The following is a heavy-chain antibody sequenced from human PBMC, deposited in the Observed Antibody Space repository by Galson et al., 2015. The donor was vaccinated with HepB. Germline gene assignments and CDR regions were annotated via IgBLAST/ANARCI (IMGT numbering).Heavy chain of an antibody. CDR2: ISANSGDT. CDR1: GYTFTING. D-gene: IGHD4/OR15-4a*01. J-gene: IGHJ4*02. CDR3: ARDGDYRFDY. Sequence: SVKVSCKASGYTFTINGISWVRQAPGKGLEWMGWISANSGDTKYAQKLQGRVTMTRDTSTSTAYLELRSLRSDDTAAYYCARDGDYRFDYWGQETLVTVSS. V-gene: IGHV1-18*04.